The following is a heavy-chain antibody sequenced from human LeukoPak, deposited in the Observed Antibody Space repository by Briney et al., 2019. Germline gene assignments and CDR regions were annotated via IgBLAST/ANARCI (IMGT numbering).Heavy chain of an antibody. V-gene: IGHV3-7*01. D-gene: IGHD4-17*01. CDR2: IKQDGSEK. CDR3: ARARARDYGDY. Sequence: PGGSLRLSCAASGFTFSSYTMNWVRQAPGKGLEWVANIKQDGSEKYYVDSVKGRFTISRDNAKNSLYLQMNSLRAEDTAVYYCARARARDYGDYWGQGTLVTVSS. J-gene: IGHJ4*02. CDR1: GFTFSSYT.